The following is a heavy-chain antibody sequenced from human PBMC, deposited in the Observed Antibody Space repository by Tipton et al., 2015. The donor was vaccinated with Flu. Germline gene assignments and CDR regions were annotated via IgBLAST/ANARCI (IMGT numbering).Heavy chain of an antibody. D-gene: IGHD3-9*01. CDR3: ARRGLRYFDWF. CDR2: LYYTGST. Sequence: TLSLTCTVSGGSISGSRYYWGWIRQPPGKGLEWIGSLYYTGSTYYNPSLKSRVTMSVDTSKNQFSLKLSSVTAADTAIYYCARRGLRYFDWFWGQGTMVTVSS. J-gene: IGHJ3*01. V-gene: IGHV4-39*01. CDR1: GGSISGSRYY.